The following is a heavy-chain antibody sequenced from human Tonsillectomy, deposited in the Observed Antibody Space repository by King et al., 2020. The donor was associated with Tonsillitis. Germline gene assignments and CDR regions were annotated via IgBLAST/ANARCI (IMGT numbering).Heavy chain of an antibody. Sequence: VQLQQWGAGLLKPSETLSLTCAVFGGSFSGYYWSWIRQPPGKGLEWIGEINHSGSTNYNPSLKSRVTISVDTSKNQLSLNLSSVTAADTAVYYCARVLVGAYSYGFRSWYVDLWGRGTLVTVSS. CDR1: GGSFSGYY. CDR2: INHSGST. J-gene: IGHJ2*01. D-gene: IGHD5-18*01. V-gene: IGHV4-34*01. CDR3: ARVLVGAYSYGFRSWYVDL.